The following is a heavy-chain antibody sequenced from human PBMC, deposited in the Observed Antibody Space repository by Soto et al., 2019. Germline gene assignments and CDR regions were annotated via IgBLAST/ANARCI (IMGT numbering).Heavy chain of an antibody. CDR2: IVVASGNT. D-gene: IGHD2-8*01. CDR3: ARGYAKKKLYYFDY. V-gene: IGHV1-58*01. CDR1: GFTFTRSA. Sequence: SVKVSCKTSGFTFTRSAVQWVRQARGQRLEWIGWIVVASGNTNYAQRFQERVTITRDMSTSTAYMELSSLRSEDTADYYCARGYAKKKLYYFDYWGQGTLVTAPQ. J-gene: IGHJ4*02.